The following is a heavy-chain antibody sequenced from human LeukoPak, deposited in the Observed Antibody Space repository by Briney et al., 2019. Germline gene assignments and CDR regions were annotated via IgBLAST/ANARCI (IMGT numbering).Heavy chain of an antibody. V-gene: IGHV3-21*01. J-gene: IGHJ6*03. CDR2: ISSSSTYI. Sequence: GGSLRLSCAASGFTFSSYSMNWVRQAPGKGLEWDSSISSSSTYIYYADSVKGRFTISRDNAKNSLFLQMNSLRADDTAVYYCARAEYCSTTSCLPGSDGYDYYYMDVWGKGTTVTVSS. CDR1: GFTFSSYS. D-gene: IGHD2-2*01. CDR3: ARAEYCSTTSCLPGSDGYDYYYMDV.